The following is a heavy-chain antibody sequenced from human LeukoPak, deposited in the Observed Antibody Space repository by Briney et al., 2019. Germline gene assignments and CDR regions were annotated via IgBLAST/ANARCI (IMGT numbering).Heavy chain of an antibody. J-gene: IGHJ4*02. V-gene: IGHV4-59*01. CDR1: GGSISSYY. Sequence: SETLSHTCTVSGGSISSYYWSWIRQPPGKGLEWIGYIYYSGSTNYNPSLKSRVTISVDTSKNQFSLKLSSVTAADTAVYYCARDRSRYYFDYWGQGTLVTVSS. CDR3: ARDRSRYYFDY. CDR2: IYYSGST.